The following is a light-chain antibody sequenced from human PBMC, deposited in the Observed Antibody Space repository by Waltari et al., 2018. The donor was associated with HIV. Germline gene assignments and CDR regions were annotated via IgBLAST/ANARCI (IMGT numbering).Light chain of an antibody. V-gene: IGLV1-47*01. Sequence: QSVLTQPPSTSETPGRRVSISCSGSSSNIGLHYVYWYQQFPGATPKLLIYENNRRPSGVPDRFSGSKSGTSASLAISGLRSEDEAHYYCASWDEIMGGWMFGEGTKLTVL. CDR2: ENN. CDR1: SSNIGLHY. J-gene: IGLJ3*02. CDR3: ASWDEIMGGWM.